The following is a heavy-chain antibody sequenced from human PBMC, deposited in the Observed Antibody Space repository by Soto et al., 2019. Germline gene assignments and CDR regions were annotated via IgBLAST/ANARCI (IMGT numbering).Heavy chain of an antibody. D-gene: IGHD6-25*01. CDR2: IYYRGST. CDR1: GGSLSGYY. Sequence: TSETLSLTCTVSGGSLSGYYWTWIRHPPGKGLEWIGYIYYRGSTNYNPSLKCRVTISVDTSKNQFSLKLSSVTAADPAVYYCARGGTQRVATNGFDPWGQGTLVAGAS. CDR3: ARGGTQRVATNGFDP. V-gene: IGHV4-59*01. J-gene: IGHJ5*02.